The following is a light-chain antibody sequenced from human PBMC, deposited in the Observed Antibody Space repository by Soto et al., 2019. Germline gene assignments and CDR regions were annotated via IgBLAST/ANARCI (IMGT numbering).Light chain of an antibody. J-gene: IGLJ2*01. Sequence: QSVLAQPPSASGTPGQRVTISCSGSTSNVGSNLASWYQQLPGSAPKLLIYNDYERPSGVPDRFSGSKSGTSASLGISGLRSEDEADYFCAVWEDSLSGVVFGGGTKLTVL. CDR3: AVWEDSLSGVV. CDR2: NDY. V-gene: IGLV1-47*02. CDR1: TSNVGSNL.